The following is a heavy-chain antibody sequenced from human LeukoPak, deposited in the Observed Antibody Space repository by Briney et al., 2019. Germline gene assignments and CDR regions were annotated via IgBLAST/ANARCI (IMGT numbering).Heavy chain of an antibody. D-gene: IGHD4-17*01. CDR2: ISGSGGST. J-gene: IGHJ3*02. Sequence: GGSLRLSCAASGFTFSSYAMSWVRQAPGKGLEWVSAISGSGGSTYYADSVKGRFTISRDNSKNTLYLQMNSLRAEDTAVYYCAFNGGDSDYGDYATAVDIWGQGTMVTVSS. V-gene: IGHV3-23*01. CDR3: AFNGGDSDYGDYATAVDI. CDR1: GFTFSSYA.